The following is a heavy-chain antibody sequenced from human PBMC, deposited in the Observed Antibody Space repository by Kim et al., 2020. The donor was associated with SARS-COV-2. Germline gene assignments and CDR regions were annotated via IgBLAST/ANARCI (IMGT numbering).Heavy chain of an antibody. J-gene: IGHJ4*02. D-gene: IGHD4-17*01. CDR3: ARGSGDYRIYYFDY. Sequence: VDSGKGRFTISRDNAKNSLYLQMNSLRAEDTAVYYCARGSGDYRIYYFDYWGQGTLVTVSS. V-gene: IGHV3-7*01.